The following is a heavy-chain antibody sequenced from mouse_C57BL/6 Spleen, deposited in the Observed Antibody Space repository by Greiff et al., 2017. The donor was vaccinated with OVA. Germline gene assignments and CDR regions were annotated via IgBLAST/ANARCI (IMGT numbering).Heavy chain of an antibody. Sequence: VQLQQPGTELVKPGASVKLSCKASGYTFTSYWMHWVKQRPGHGLEWIGNINPSNGGTNYNEKFKSKATLTVDKSSSTAYMQLSSLTSEDSAVYYGARYGYYWYFEVWGTGTTVTVSS. V-gene: IGHV1-53*01. J-gene: IGHJ1*03. D-gene: IGHD2-2*01. CDR3: ARYGYYWYFEV. CDR2: INPSNGGT. CDR1: GYTFTSYW.